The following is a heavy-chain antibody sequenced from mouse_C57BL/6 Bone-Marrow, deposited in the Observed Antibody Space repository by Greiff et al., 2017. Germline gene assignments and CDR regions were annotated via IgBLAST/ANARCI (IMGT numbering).Heavy chain of an antibody. CDR2: IDPENGDT. V-gene: IGHV14-4*01. CDR3: TYFTTVAVRYYFDY. J-gene: IGHJ2*01. CDR1: GFNIKDDY. D-gene: IGHD1-1*01. Sequence: EVQLQQSGAELVRPGASVKLSCTASGFNIKDDYMHWVKQRPEQGLEWIGWIDPENGDTEYASKFQGKATITADTSSNTADLQLSSLTSEDTAVYYCTYFTTVAVRYYFDYWGQGTTLTVSS.